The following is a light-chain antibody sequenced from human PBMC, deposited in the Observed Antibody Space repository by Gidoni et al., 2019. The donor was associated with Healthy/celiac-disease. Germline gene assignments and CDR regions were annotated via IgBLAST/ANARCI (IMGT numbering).Light chain of an antibody. J-gene: IGKJ5*01. CDR3: QQRSNWPPIT. CDR1: QSVSSY. V-gene: IGKV3-11*01. Sequence: EIVLTQSPATLSLSPGERATLSGRASQSVSSYLAWYQQKPGQAPMLLIYDASTRATGIPARFSGSGSGTDFTLPISSLEPEDFAVYYCQQRSNWPPITFGQGTRLEIK. CDR2: DAS.